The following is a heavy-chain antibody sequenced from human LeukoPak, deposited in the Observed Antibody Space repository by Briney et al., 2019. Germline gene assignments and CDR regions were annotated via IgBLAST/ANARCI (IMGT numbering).Heavy chain of an antibody. CDR3: ARDSLYYYDSSGYYNLGY. CDR2: INPSGGST. D-gene: IGHD3-22*01. CDR1: GYTFTSYY. Sequence: ASVKVSCKASGYTFTSYYMHWVRQAPGQGLEWMGIINPSGGSTSYAQKFQGRVTITADESTSTAYMELSSLRSEDTAVYYCARDSLYYYDSSGYYNLGYWGQGTLVTVSS. V-gene: IGHV1-46*01. J-gene: IGHJ4*02.